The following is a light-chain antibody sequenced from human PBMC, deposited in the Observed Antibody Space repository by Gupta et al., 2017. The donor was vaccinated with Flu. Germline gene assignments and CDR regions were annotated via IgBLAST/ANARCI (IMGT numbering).Light chain of an antibody. CDR1: QSISSY. V-gene: IGKV1-39*01. J-gene: IGKJ1*01. CDR3: QQSYSTPWT. Sequence: PSSLSASVGDRVTITCRASQSISSYLNWYQQKPGKAPKVLIYAASSLQSGVPSRFSGSGSGTDFTLTIISLQPEDFATYYCQQSYSTPWTFGQGTXVEI. CDR2: AAS.